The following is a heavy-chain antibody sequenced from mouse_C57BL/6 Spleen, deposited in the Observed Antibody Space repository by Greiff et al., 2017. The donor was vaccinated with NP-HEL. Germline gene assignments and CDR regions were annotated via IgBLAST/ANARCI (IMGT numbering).Heavy chain of an antibody. CDR3: ARKLGDYGSTGWYFDV. CDR1: GYTFTDYN. CDR2: INPNNGGT. V-gene: IGHV1-18*01. Sequence: VHLVESGPELVKPGASVKIPCKASGYTFTDYNMDWVKQSHGKSLEWIGDINPNNGGTIYNQKFKGKATLTVDKSSSTAYMELRSLTSEDTAVYYCARKLGDYGSTGWYFDVWGTGTTVTVSS. J-gene: IGHJ1*03. D-gene: IGHD1-1*01.